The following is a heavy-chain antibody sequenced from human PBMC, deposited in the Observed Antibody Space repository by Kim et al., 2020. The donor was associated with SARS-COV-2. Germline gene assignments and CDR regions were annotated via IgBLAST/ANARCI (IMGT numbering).Heavy chain of an antibody. D-gene: IGHD3-16*02. J-gene: IGHJ6*03. CDR3: ARGGIKGSYHYYYMDV. Sequence: SLKSRVTISVDTSKNQFSLKLSSVTAAETAVYYCARGGIKGSYHYYYMDVWGKGTTVTVSS. V-gene: IGHV4-34*01.